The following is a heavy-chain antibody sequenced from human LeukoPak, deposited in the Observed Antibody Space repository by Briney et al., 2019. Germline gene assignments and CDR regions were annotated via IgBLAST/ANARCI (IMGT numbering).Heavy chain of an antibody. J-gene: IGHJ4*02. CDR2: ISGSGGST. D-gene: IGHD4-17*01. Sequence: PGRSLRLSCAASGFTFSSYGMHWVRQAPGKGLEWVSAISGSGGSTYYADSVKGRFTISRDNSKNTLYLQMNSLRAEDTAVYYCAKQKNSRNYGDYGYWGQGTLVTVSS. CDR3: AKQKNSRNYGDYGY. CDR1: GFTFSSYG. V-gene: IGHV3-23*01.